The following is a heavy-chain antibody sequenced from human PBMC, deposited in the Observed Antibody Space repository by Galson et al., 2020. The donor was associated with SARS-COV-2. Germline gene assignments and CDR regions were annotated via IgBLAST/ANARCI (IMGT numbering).Heavy chain of an antibody. CDR1: GYTFTSYY. D-gene: IGHD4-4*01. J-gene: IGHJ4*02. CDR3: ARDSQGGNDYNYLLF. Sequence: ASVKVSCKASGYTFTSYYIHWVRQAPGQGLEWMGIINPSGGGTTYAQKFQGRVTMTRDTSTSTVYMELSSLRSDDTAVYYCARDSQGGNDYNYLLFWGQGTLVTVSS. CDR2: INPSGGGT. V-gene: IGHV1-46*01.